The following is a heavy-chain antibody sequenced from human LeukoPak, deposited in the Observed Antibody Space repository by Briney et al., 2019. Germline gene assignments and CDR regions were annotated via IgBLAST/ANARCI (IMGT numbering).Heavy chain of an antibody. V-gene: IGHV4-30-2*01. Sequence: PSQTLSLTCAVSGGSISSSGYSWSWIRQPPGKGLEWIGYIHHTGSTYYNPSLKSRVTISVDRSKNQFSLKLRSVTAADTAMYFCARTPTYCGGDCYYFDPWGQGTLVTVSS. CDR3: ARTPTYCGGDCYYFDP. J-gene: IGHJ5*02. D-gene: IGHD2-21*02. CDR2: IHHTGST. CDR1: GGSISSSGYS.